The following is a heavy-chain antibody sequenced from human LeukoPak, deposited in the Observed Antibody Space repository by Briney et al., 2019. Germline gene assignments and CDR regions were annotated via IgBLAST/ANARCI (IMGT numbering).Heavy chain of an antibody. CDR2: INHDGGEK. D-gene: IGHD3-10*01. V-gene: IGHV3-7*01. Sequence: GGSLRLSCAASGFTFSNSWMNWFRQAPGRLAWVANINHDGGEKNYVDSVEGRFTITRDNTKKSLYLQMNSLGAEDTAVYYCARGTALPGVDYWGQGTLVIVSS. CDR1: GFTFSNSW. J-gene: IGHJ4*02. CDR3: ARGTALPGVDY.